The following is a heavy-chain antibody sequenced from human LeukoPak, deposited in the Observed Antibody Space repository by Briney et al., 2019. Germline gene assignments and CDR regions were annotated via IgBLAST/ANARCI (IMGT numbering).Heavy chain of an antibody. CDR2: INPNSGGT. V-gene: IGHV1-2*02. CDR3: ARDVSLYCSGGSCYEIGPYYYYGMDV. CDR1: RDTLGEYV. D-gene: IGHD2-15*01. Sequence: ASVKVSCRASRDTLGEYVMHGGRRAPRKRLEWMGWINPNSGGTNYAQKFQGRVTMTRDTSISTAYMELSRLRSDDTAVYYCARDVSLYCSGGSCYEIGPYYYYGMDVWGQWTTV. J-gene: IGHJ6*02.